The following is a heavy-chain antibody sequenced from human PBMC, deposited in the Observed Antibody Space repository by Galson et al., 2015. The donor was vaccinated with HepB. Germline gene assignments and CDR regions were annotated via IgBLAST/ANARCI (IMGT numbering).Heavy chain of an antibody. V-gene: IGHV3-73*01. J-gene: IGHJ5*02. D-gene: IGHD3-10*01. CDR1: GFTFSGSA. CDR2: IRSKAKSYAT. CDR3: TRLLTGGFGIDWFDP. Sequence: SQRLSCAASGFTFSGSAMHWVRQASGKGLEWVGRIRSKAKSYATTYAASVKGRFTISRDDAKNTAYLQMNSLKTEDTAVYYCTRLLTGGFGIDWFDPWGQGTLVTVSS.